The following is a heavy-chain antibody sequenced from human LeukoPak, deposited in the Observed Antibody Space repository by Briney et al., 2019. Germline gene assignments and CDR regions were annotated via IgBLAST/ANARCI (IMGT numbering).Heavy chain of an antibody. V-gene: IGHV3-64*01. CDR1: GVTFSSYA. D-gene: IGHD3-10*01. Sequence: QSGGSLRLSCAASGVTFSSYAMHWVRQAPGKGLEYVSAISSNGGSTYYANSVKGRFTISRDNSKNTLYLQMGSLRAEDMAVYYCARGITMVRGVTEFDYWGQGTLVTVSS. CDR2: ISSNGGST. CDR3: ARGITMVRGVTEFDY. J-gene: IGHJ4*02.